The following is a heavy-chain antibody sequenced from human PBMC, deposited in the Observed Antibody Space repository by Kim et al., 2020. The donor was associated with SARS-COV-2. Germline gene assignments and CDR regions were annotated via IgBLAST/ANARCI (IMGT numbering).Heavy chain of an antibody. J-gene: IGHJ5*02. CDR3: ARDWNRIAAAGTGWFDP. Sequence: LKSRVTISVDTSKNQFSLKLSSVTAADTAVYYCARDWNRIAAAGTGWFDPWGQGTLVTVSS. V-gene: IGHV4-30-2*04. D-gene: IGHD6-13*01.